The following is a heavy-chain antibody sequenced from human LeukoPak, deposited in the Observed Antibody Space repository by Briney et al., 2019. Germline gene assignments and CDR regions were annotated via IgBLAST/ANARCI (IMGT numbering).Heavy chain of an antibody. Sequence: PGGSLRLSCAASGFALSGYTMHWVRQAPGRGLEWVAVISHDGSDKYYADSVKGRFIISRDNSKNTLFLQMTSLRADDTAVYYCARRGPRGYSYALDCWGQGTLVTVSS. CDR2: ISHDGSDK. D-gene: IGHD5-18*01. CDR1: GFALSGYT. CDR3: ARRGPRGYSYALDC. J-gene: IGHJ4*02. V-gene: IGHV3-30*04.